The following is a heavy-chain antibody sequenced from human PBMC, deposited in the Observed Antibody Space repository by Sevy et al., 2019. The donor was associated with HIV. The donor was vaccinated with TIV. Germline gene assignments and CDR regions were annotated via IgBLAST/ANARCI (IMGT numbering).Heavy chain of an antibody. D-gene: IGHD6-19*01. V-gene: IGHV3-33*06. CDR2: IWYDASKK. CDR3: AKDDAAYSSAWTFPDY. J-gene: IGHJ4*02. Sequence: GGSLRLTCAASGFTFNIYGMHWVRQAPGKGLEWVAVIWYDASKKYHADTVKGRFIISRDNSKNTLYLQMNSLRAEDSAVYYCAKDDAAYSSAWTFPDYWGQGTLVTVSS. CDR1: GFTFNIYG.